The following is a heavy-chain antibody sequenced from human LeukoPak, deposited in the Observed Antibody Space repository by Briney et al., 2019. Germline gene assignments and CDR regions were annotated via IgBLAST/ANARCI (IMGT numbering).Heavy chain of an antibody. V-gene: IGHV3-30*18. J-gene: IGHJ5*02. CDR1: GFTFSSYG. D-gene: IGHD3-9*01. Sequence: LGGSLRLSCAASGFTFSSYGMHWVRQAPGKGLEWVAVISYDGSNKYYADSVKGRFTISRDNSKNTLYLQNSLRAEDTAVYYCAKDQGEYYDILTGPPAFDPWGQGTLVTVSS. CDR2: ISYDGSNK. CDR3: AKDQGEYYDILTGPPAFDP.